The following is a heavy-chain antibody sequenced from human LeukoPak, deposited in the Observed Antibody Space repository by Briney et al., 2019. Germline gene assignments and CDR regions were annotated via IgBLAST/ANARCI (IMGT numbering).Heavy chain of an antibody. CDR3: ARDRYYYDSSGYYWLFDY. V-gene: IGHV4-4*07. CDR2: IYTSGST. J-gene: IGHJ4*02. D-gene: IGHD3-22*01. Sequence: SETLSLTCTVSGGSISSYYWSWTRQPAGKGLEWIGRIYTSGSTNYNPSLKSRVTMSVDTSKNQFSLKLSSVTAADTAVYYCARDRYYYDSSGYYWLFDYWGQGTLVTVSS. CDR1: GGSISSYY.